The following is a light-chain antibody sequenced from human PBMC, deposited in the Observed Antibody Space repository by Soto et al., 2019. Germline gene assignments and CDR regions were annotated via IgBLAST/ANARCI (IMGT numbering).Light chain of an antibody. CDR3: CSYAPSTNFVV. Sequence: QSALTQPASVSGSPGQSITISCTGTSSDVGGYNYVSWYQQHPGKAPKLMISEGSRRPSGVSDRFSGSQSDNTASLTISGLQAEDEADYYCCSYAPSTNFVVFGGGTKVTVL. CDR1: SSDVGGYNY. CDR2: EGS. V-gene: IGLV2-23*01. J-gene: IGLJ2*01.